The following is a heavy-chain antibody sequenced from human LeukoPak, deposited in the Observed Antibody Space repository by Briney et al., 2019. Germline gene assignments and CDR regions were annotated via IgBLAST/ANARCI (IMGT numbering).Heavy chain of an antibody. V-gene: IGHV4-34*01. D-gene: IGHD3-10*01. CDR1: GGSFSGYY. J-gene: IGHJ6*03. CDR3: ARRRYYYGSGRPIGPHYYYMDV. Sequence: SETLSLTCAVYGGSFSGYYWSWIRQPPGKGLEWIGEINHSGSTNYNPSLKSRVTISVDTSKNQFSLKLSSVTAADTAVYYCARRRYYYGSGRPIGPHYYYMDVWGKGATVTISS. CDR2: INHSGST.